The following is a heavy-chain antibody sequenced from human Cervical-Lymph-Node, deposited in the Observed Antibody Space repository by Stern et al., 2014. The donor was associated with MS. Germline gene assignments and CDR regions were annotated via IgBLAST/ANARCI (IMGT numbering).Heavy chain of an antibody. D-gene: IGHD3-3*01. CDR3: ARTSYDFWSGYYTNDY. J-gene: IGHJ4*02. V-gene: IGHV4-31*03. Sequence: VQLEESGPGLVKPSQTLSLTCTVSGGSISSGGYYWSWIRQHPGKGLEWIGYIYYSGSTYYNPSLKSRVTISVDTSKNQFSLKLSSVTAADTAVYYCARTSYDFWSGYYTNDYWGQGTLVTVSS. CDR1: GGSISSGGYY. CDR2: IYYSGST.